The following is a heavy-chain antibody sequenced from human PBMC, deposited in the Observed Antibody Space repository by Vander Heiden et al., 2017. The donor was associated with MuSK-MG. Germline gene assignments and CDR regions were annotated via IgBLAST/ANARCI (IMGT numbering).Heavy chain of an antibody. V-gene: IGHV5-51*01. J-gene: IGHJ4*01. CDR2: IYPGDSHT. Sequence: EVQLVQSGAEVKQLGESLKISCKVSGYSFTSYCIGLVRHMPGNGLEWIGIIYPGDSHTRYSLAVQGQVTISADKSISNPYLQWSRLQAEHTAMYCCAGPHYGDYVGFDYWVDGTMVTV. CDR3: AGPHYGDYVGFDY. CDR1: GYSFTSYC. D-gene: IGHD4-17*01.